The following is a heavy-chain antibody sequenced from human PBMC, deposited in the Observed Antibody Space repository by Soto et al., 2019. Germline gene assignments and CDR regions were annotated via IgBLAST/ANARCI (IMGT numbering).Heavy chain of an antibody. V-gene: IGHV4-30-4*01. CDR1: GGSMSSGIYY. D-gene: IGHD5-18*01. CDR3: AGHRKTAMVFES. J-gene: IGHJ4*02. CDR2: TSYSGTT. Sequence: SETLSLTCAVSGGSMSSGIYYWSWIRQPPGKGLECIGFTSYSGTTYYNTSLKSRVTIPVDTSKNQFSLKLNSVTAADTAVYHCAGHRKTAMVFESWGQGTLVTVSS.